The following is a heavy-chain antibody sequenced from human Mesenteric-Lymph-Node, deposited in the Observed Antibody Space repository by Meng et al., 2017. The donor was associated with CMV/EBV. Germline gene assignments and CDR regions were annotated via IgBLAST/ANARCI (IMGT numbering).Heavy chain of an antibody. CDR3: ARAPPETDFWSGLYGREYYYYGMDV. Sequence: GSLRLSCTVSGGSIRGYFWSWIRQPPGKGLEYIGFIYSSGSTNYNPSLKGRVTISVDTSKNQFSLKLSSVTAADTAVYYCARAPPETDFWSGLYGREYYYYGMDVWGQGTTVTVSS. J-gene: IGHJ6*02. D-gene: IGHD3-3*01. CDR2: IYSSGST. V-gene: IGHV4-59*01. CDR1: GGSIRGYF.